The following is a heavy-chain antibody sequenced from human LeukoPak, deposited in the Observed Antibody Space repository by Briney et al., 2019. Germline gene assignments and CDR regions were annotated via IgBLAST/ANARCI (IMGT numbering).Heavy chain of an antibody. Sequence: SVKVSCKASGGTFSSYAISWVRQAPGQGLEWMGGIIPIFGTANYAQKFQGRVTITADESTSTAYMELSSLRSEDTAVYYCARANFLYCSSTSCLFDYWGQGTLVTVSS. J-gene: IGHJ4*02. CDR3: ARANFLYCSSTSCLFDY. V-gene: IGHV1-69*13. D-gene: IGHD2-2*01. CDR2: IIPIFGTA. CDR1: GGTFSSYA.